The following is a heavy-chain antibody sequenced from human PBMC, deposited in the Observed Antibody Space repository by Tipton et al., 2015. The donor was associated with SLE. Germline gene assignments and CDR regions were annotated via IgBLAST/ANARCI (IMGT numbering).Heavy chain of an antibody. J-gene: IGHJ3*02. CDR2: LSLSDTN. CDR3: AGSKVTTARDSFDI. Sequence: PGLVKPSETLSLTCNVSDASMNSYFWNWIRQPAGKGLEWIGRLSLSDTNNYNPSLQSRVTMSVDTSKSQFSLEVRSVTATDTAVYFCAGSKVTTARDSFDIWGPGTVVVVSP. D-gene: IGHD4-17*01. V-gene: IGHV4-4*07. CDR1: DASMNSYF.